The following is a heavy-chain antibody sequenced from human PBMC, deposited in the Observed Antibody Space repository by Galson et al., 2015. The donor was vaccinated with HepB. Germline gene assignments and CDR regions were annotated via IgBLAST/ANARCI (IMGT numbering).Heavy chain of an antibody. D-gene: IGHD3-16*01. J-gene: IGHJ5*02. CDR3: AHLMGGNWFDH. Sequence: PALVKPTQTLTLTCTFSGFSLSTGGMGVGWIRQPPGKPLEWLTLIYWDDDKRYSPSLKSRLTITKDTSKNQVVLTMTNMDPVDTGTYYCAHLMGGNWFDHRGQGTLVTVSS. CDR1: GFSLSTGGMG. V-gene: IGHV2-5*02. CDR2: IYWDDDK.